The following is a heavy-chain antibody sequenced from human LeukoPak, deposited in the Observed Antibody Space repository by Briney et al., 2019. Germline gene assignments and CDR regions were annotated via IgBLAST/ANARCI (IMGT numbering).Heavy chain of an antibody. CDR2: ISYDGSNK. CDR1: GFTFSSYG. V-gene: IGHV3-30*18. CDR3: AKNLLSYYDSSAYYPGFDY. Sequence: GGSLRLSCAASGFTFSSYGMHWVRQAPGKGLEWVAVISYDGSNKYYADSVKGRFTISRDNSKNTLYLQMNSLRAEDTALYYCAKNLLSYYDSSAYYPGFDYWGQGTLVTVPS. J-gene: IGHJ4*02. D-gene: IGHD3-22*01.